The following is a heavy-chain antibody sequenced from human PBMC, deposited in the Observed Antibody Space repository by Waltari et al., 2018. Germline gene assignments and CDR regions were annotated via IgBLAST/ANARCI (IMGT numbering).Heavy chain of an antibody. CDR2: ISGSSSTI. V-gene: IGHV3-48*01. Sequence: EVQLVESGGGLVQPGGSLRLSCAASGFTFSTYSMNWVRQAPGKGLEWVSYISGSSSTIYDADAVKGRFTISRDNAKNSLYRQRNSLRAEDTAVYYCALANWGSPIDYWGRGTLVTVSS. J-gene: IGHJ4*02. CDR3: ALANWGSPIDY. D-gene: IGHD7-27*01. CDR1: GFTFSTYS.